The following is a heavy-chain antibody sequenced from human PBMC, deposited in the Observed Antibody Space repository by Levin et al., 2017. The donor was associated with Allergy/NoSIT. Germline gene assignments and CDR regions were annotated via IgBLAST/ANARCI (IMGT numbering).Heavy chain of an antibody. CDR2: IYYSGST. J-gene: IGHJ4*02. D-gene: IGHD4-11*01. Sequence: SETLSLTCTVSGGSISGYYWTWIRQPPGRGLEWVGYIYYSGSTNYNPSLKSRLTISVDASKNQFSLKLNSVTAADTAVYYCARLSNDYTNFPFDYWGQGTLVTVSS. CDR3: ARLSNDYTNFPFDY. V-gene: IGHV4-59*01. CDR1: GGSISGYY.